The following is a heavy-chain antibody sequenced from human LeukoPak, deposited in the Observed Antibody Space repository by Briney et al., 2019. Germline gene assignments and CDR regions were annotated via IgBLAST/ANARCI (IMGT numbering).Heavy chain of an antibody. Sequence: QTGGSLRLSCAASGFTFSNYAMSWVRQAPGKGLEWVLAISGSGGSTYYADSVKGRFTISRDNSKNTVYLQMSSLRAEDTAVYNCAKDPDRYIVVLPVAMASDAFDIWGQGTMVTVSS. CDR3: AKDPDRYIVVLPVAMASDAFDI. CDR1: GFTFSNYA. V-gene: IGHV3-23*01. D-gene: IGHD2-2*01. CDR2: ISGSGGST. J-gene: IGHJ3*02.